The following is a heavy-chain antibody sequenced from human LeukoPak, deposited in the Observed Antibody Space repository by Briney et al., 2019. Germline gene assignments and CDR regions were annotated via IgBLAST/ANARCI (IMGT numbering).Heavy chain of an antibody. V-gene: IGHV3-21*01. D-gene: IGHD3-3*01. CDR3: ARASSDYDFDY. CDR1: GFTFSSYS. Sequence: PGGSLRLSCAASGFTFSSYSMNWVRQAPGKGLEWVSSISSSSSYIYYADSVKGRFTISRDNAKNSLYLQMNSLRAGDTAVYYCARASSDYDFDYWGQGTLATVSS. J-gene: IGHJ4*02. CDR2: ISSSSSYI.